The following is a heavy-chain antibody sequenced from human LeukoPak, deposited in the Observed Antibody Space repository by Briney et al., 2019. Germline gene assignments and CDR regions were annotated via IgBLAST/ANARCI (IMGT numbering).Heavy chain of an antibody. Sequence: SQTLSLTCTVSGGSISSGGYYWSWTRQHPGKGLEWIGYIYYSGSTYYNPSLKSRVTISVDTSKNQFSLKLSSVTAADTAVYYCARALEMDTIQEYYFDYWGQGTLVTVSS. CDR2: IYYSGST. CDR1: GGSISSGGYY. CDR3: ARALEMDTIQEYYFDY. V-gene: IGHV4-31*03. J-gene: IGHJ4*02. D-gene: IGHD5-24*01.